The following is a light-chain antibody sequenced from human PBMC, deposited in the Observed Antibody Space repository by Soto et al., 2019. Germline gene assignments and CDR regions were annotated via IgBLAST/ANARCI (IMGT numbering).Light chain of an antibody. Sequence: QSVLTQPASVSGSPGQSITISCTGASSVVGGFDHVSWYQQHPGKVPRLLIYDVSSRPSGVSDRFSGSKSGNTASLTISGLQAEDEADSYCNSFTTTNTYVFGTGTKVTVL. CDR2: DVS. J-gene: IGLJ1*01. V-gene: IGLV2-14*03. CDR1: SSVVGGFDH. CDR3: NSFTTTNTYV.